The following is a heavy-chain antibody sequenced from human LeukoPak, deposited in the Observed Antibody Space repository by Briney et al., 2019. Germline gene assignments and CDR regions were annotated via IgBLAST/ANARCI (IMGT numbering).Heavy chain of an antibody. D-gene: IGHD6-19*01. Sequence: SETLSLTCTVSGGSISSYYWSWIRQPPGKGLEWIGYIYYSGSTNYNPSLKSRVAISVDTSKNQFSLKLSSVTAADTAVYYCAREVAVAGTDAFDIWGQGTMVTVSS. CDR2: IYYSGST. J-gene: IGHJ3*02. CDR1: GGSISSYY. CDR3: AREVAVAGTDAFDI. V-gene: IGHV4-59*01.